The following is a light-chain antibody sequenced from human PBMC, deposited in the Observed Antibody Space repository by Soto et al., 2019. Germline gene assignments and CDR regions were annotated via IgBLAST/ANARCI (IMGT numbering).Light chain of an antibody. J-gene: IGLJ1*01. Sequence: QSVLTQPASVSGSPGQSITISFTGTRSDDGGYNYVSWYQQHPGKAPKLMIYEVSNRPSGVSNRFSGSKSGNTAYLTISGLQAEDEADYDCSSYTSSSTPYVFGTGTKLTVL. V-gene: IGLV2-14*01. CDR3: SSYTSSSTPYV. CDR2: EVS. CDR1: RSDDGGYNY.